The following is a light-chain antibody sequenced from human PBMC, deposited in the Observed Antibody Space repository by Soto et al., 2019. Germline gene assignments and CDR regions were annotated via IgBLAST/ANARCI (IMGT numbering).Light chain of an antibody. Sequence: QAVVTRPPSVSGAPGQRVTISCTGSSSNIGAGYDVHWYQQLPGTAPKLLIYGNSNRPSGVPDRFSGSKSGTSASLAITGLQAEDEADYYCQSYDSSLSAFYVFGTGTKLTVL. CDR1: SSNIGAGYD. J-gene: IGLJ1*01. CDR3: QSYDSSLSAFYV. V-gene: IGLV1-40*01. CDR2: GNS.